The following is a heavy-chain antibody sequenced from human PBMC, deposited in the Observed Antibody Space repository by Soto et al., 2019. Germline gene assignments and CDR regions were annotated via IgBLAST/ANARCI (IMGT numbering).Heavy chain of an antibody. Sequence: SETLSLTCTVSGGSISSDDYYWSWIRQPPGKGLEWIGYIYYNGRTDYNPSLKSRVIISIDTSKNQFSLNLNSVSAADTAVYYCARDRSNSPDYFDYWGQRTLVTVSS. D-gene: IGHD6-6*01. CDR2: IYYNGRT. CDR1: GGSISSDDYY. J-gene: IGHJ4*02. V-gene: IGHV4-30-4*01. CDR3: ARDRSNSPDYFDY.